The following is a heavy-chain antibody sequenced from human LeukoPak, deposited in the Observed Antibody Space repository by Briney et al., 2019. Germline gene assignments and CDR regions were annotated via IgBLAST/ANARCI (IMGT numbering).Heavy chain of an antibody. CDR2: IKQDGSEK. V-gene: IGHV3-7*01. J-gene: IGHJ4*02. Sequence: GGSLRLSCAASGFTFDDYAMHWVRQAPGKGLEWVANIKQDGSEKYYVDSVKGRFTISRDNAKKSLHLQMNSLRAEDTAVYYCASVGYWGQGTLVTVSS. CDR3: ASVGY. CDR1: GFTFDDYA.